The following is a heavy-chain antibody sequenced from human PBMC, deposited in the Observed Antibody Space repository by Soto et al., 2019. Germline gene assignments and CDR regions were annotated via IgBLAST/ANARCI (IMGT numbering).Heavy chain of an antibody. D-gene: IGHD3-10*01. CDR2: IYHTGGT. CDR1: GFIVGTNG. CDR3: AGHGGFSY. Sequence: EVQLSESGGGLVKPGGSLRLSCAATGFIVGTNGMDWIRQAPGRGLEWVSSIYHTGGTNYTDSLKGRFIISRDNSKNTLYLPMNSLRAEDTALYYCAGHGGFSYLGQGPLVTVSS. J-gene: IGHJ4*02. V-gene: IGHV3-23*05.